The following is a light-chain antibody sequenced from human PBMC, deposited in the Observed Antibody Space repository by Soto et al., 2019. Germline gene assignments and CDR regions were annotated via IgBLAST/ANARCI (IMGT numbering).Light chain of an antibody. CDR1: SSDVGGYNY. CDR3: SSYISSNALYV. Sequence: QSALTQPASVSGSPGQSITISCTGTSSDVGGYNYVSWYQQHPGKAPKLMIYDVGNRPSGVSNRFSDSKSGNTASLTISGLQAEDEADYYCSSYISSNALYVFGTGTKVTVL. J-gene: IGLJ1*01. CDR2: DVG. V-gene: IGLV2-14*01.